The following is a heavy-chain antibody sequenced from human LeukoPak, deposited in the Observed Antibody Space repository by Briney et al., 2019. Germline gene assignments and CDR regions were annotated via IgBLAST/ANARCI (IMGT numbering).Heavy chain of an antibody. D-gene: IGHD1-1*01. V-gene: IGHV3-30*02. CDR1: GFSFSSPG. J-gene: IGHJ5*02. CDR3: AKSSAGITWFDP. CDR2: TRFDDSYK. Sequence: GGSLRLSCAASGFSFSSPGMHWVRQAPGKGPEWVAFTRFDDSYKAYGDSVKGRFTISRDNSKNTLYLQMDSLRSDDTAVYYCAKSSAGITWFDPWGQGTLVTVSS.